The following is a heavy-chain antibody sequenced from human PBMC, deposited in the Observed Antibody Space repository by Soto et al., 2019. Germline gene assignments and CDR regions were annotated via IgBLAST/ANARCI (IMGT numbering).Heavy chain of an antibody. Sequence: QVKLVESGGGVVQPGQSLRISCAASGFSFSAYGMHWVRQAPGRGLEWVAVISSDGLNKHYGVFAKGRFTISRDNYKNTVHLQMNSLRPEDTAAYYCVKTGESGYDWGWLDPWGQGTLVTVSS. CDR2: ISSDGLNK. CDR1: GFSFSAYG. J-gene: IGHJ5*02. V-gene: IGHV3-30*18. CDR3: VKTGESGYDWGWLDP. D-gene: IGHD5-12*01.